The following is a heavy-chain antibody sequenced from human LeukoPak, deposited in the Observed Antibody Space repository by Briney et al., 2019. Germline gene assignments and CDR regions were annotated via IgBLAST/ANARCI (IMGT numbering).Heavy chain of an antibody. CDR3: ASPRIRNVFDI. D-gene: IGHD1-1*01. V-gene: IGHV1-2*02. CDR1: GYTFTDYY. Sequence: ASVKFSCKASGYTFTDYYMHWVRQAPGQGLEWMGWINPNSGDTNYAQKFQGRVTMTRDTSISTAYMELSRLISDDTAVYYCASPRIRNVFDIWGQGTMVTVSS. J-gene: IGHJ3*02. CDR2: INPNSGDT.